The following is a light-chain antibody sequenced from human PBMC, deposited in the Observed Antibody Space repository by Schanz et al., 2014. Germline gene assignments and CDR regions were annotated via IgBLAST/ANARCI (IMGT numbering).Light chain of an antibody. Sequence: EIVMTQSSGTLSVSPGERATLSCRASQSISSNLAWYQQKPGQAPRLLIYAASIRAIGIPDRFSGSGSGTDFTLTISRLEPEDFAVFYCQQFGKLPWTFGQGTKVEIK. V-gene: IGKV3-20*01. CDR3: QQFGKLPWT. J-gene: IGKJ1*01. CDR2: AAS. CDR1: QSISSN.